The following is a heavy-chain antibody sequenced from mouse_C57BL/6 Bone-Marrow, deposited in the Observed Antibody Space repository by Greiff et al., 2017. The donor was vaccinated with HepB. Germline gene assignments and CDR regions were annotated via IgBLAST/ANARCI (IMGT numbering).Heavy chain of an antibody. J-gene: IGHJ2*01. CDR1: GFNIKDYY. Sequence: VHVKQSGAELVKPGASVKLSCTASGFNIKDYYMHWVKQRTEQGLEWIGRIDPEDGETKYATKFQAKATIKADTSSNTAYLQLSILTSEDTAVYYCARGNYDYFDYWGQGTTLTVSS. V-gene: IGHV14-2*01. CDR3: ARGNYDYFDY. CDR2: IDPEDGET. D-gene: IGHD2-1*01.